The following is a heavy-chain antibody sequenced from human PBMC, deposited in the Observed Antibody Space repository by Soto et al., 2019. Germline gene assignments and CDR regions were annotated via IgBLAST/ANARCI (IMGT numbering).Heavy chain of an antibody. D-gene: IGHD2-2*01. CDR3: ARAGQGYCSSTSCHVLHFDY. J-gene: IGHJ4*02. CDR1: GFTFSSYG. V-gene: IGHV3-33*01. CDR2: IWYDGSNK. Sequence: GGSLRLSCAASGFTFSSYGMHWVRQAPGKGLEWVAVIWYDGSNKYYADSVKGRFTISRDNSKNTLYLQMNSLRAEDTAVYYCARAGQGYCSSTSCHVLHFDYWGQGTLVTVSS.